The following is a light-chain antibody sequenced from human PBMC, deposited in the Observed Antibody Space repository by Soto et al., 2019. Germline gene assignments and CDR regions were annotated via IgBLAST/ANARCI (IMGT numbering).Light chain of an antibody. Sequence: EIEVTQSPATLSLSPGERATLSCRTSQSVGSYLAWYQKQPGQAPRLLIYDASNRATGIPARFSGGGSGRDFTLPISILEPEDFAVYSCQQRSNWPPLTFGGGTKVEI. J-gene: IGKJ4*01. CDR2: DAS. V-gene: IGKV3-11*02. CDR3: QQRSNWPPLT. CDR1: QSVGSY.